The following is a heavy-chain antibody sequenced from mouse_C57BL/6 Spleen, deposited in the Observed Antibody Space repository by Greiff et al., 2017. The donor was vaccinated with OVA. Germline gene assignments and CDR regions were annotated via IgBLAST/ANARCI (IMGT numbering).Heavy chain of an antibody. CDR1: GYTFTDYE. V-gene: IGHV1-15*01. CDR3: TRGTMDY. J-gene: IGHJ4*01. Sequence: QVQLQQSGAELVRPGASVTLSCKASGYTFTDYEMHWVKQTPVHGLEWIGAIDPETGGTAYNQKCKGKAILTADKSSSTAYMELRSLTSEDSAVYYCTRGTMDYWGQGTSVTVSS. CDR2: IDPETGGT.